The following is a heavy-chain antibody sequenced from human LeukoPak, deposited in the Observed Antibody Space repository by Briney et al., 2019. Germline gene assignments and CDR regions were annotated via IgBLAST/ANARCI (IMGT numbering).Heavy chain of an antibody. V-gene: IGHV4-59*08. CDR3: ARRGLYGDYLGYMDV. Sequence: LSETLSLTCTVSGDSISSYYWSWIRQPPGKGLEWIGYIYYSGRTNYNPSLKSRVTISVDTSKNQFSLKLSSVTAADTAVYYCARRGLYGDYLGYMDVWGKGTTVTVSS. CDR1: GDSISSYY. CDR2: IYYSGRT. D-gene: IGHD4-17*01. J-gene: IGHJ6*03.